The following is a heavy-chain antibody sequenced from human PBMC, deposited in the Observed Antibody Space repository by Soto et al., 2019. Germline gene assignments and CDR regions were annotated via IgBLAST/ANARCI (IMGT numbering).Heavy chain of an antibody. CDR2: LSYDGSNK. Sequence: QVQLVESGGGVVQPGRSLRLSCAASGFTFSTYAMHWVRQAPGKGLEWVAVLSYDGSNKYYADSVKGRFTISRDNSKNTLYLPMNRLRAEDTGVYYCARVVPASMLYYYGMDVWGQRTTVTVSS. CDR3: ARVVPASMLYYYGMDV. D-gene: IGHD2-2*01. CDR1: GFTFSTYA. V-gene: IGHV3-30*03. J-gene: IGHJ6*02.